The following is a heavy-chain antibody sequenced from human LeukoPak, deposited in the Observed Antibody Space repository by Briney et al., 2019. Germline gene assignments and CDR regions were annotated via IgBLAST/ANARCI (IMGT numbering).Heavy chain of an antibody. CDR3: ARPDYGGNSGYY. J-gene: IGHJ4*02. V-gene: IGHV1-2*02. CDR1: GYTFTGYY. D-gene: IGHD4-23*01. CDR2: INPNNGGT. Sequence: ASVKVSCRASGYTFTGYYMHWVRQAPGQGLEWMGWINPNNGGTNYAQKFQGRVTMTRDTSISTAYMELSRLRSDDTAVYYCARPDYGGNSGYYWGQGTLVTVSS.